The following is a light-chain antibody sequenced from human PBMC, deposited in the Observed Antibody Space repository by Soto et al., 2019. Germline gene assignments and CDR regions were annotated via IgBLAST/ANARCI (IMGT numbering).Light chain of an antibody. CDR1: SSDVGGYNY. CDR3: SSYSSSSTLV. J-gene: IGLJ1*01. V-gene: IGLV2-14*01. CDR2: EVR. Sequence: QSVLTQPASVSGSPGQSITISCTGTSSDVGGYNYVSWYQPHPGKAPKVLISEVRNRPSGVSTRFYASKSGNTASLTISGLQVEDEADYYCSSYSSSSTLVFGTGTKVTVL.